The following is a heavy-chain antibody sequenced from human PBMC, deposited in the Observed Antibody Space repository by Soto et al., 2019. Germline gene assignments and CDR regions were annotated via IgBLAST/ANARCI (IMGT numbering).Heavy chain of an antibody. CDR1: GLPFSNAW. CDR2: IQSKVDGGAT. D-gene: IGHD4-17*01. CDR3: PDSGDLGDF. J-gene: IGHJ4*02. Sequence: EVQLVEFGGGLVKPGGSLRLSCEASGLPFSNAWMNWVRQAPGKGLEWIGLIQSKVDGGATDLASPVKDRFSISRDDSKNTVYLQMNSLNIEDTAVYYCPDSGDLGDFWGPGTLVTVSS. V-gene: IGHV3-15*01.